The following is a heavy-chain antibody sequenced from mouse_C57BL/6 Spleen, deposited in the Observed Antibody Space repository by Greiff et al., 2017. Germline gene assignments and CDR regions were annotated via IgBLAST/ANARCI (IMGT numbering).Heavy chain of an antibody. CDR2: ISDGGSYT. V-gene: IGHV5-4*01. J-gene: IGHJ1*03. D-gene: IGHD1-1*01. CDR1: GFTFSSYA. CDR3: ARGDYYCSSPLYFDV. Sequence: EVQLQESGGGLVKPGGSLKLSCAASGFTFSSYAMSWVRQTPEKRLEWVATISDGGSYTYYPDNVKGRFTISRDNAKNNLYLQMSHLKSEDTAMYYCARGDYYCSSPLYFDVWGTGTTVTVSS.